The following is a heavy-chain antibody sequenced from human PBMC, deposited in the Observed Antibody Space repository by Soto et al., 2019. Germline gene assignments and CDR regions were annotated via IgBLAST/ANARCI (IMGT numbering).Heavy chain of an antibody. D-gene: IGHD3-10*01. J-gene: IGHJ6*02. CDR3: AKGSRYYGSGSYYNYYYYGMDV. CDR1: GFTFSSYA. Sequence: GGSLRLSCAASGFTFSSYAMSWVRQAPGKGLEWVSAISGSGGSTYYADSVKGRFTISRDNSKNTLYLQMNSLRAEDTAVYYCAKGSRYYGSGSYYNYYYYGMDVWGQGTTVTVSS. CDR2: ISGSGGST. V-gene: IGHV3-23*01.